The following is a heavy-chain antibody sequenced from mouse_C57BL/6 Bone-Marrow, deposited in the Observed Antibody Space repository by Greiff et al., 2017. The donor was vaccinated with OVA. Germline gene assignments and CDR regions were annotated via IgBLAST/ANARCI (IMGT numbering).Heavy chain of an antibody. D-gene: IGHD2-3*01. V-gene: IGHV2-2*01. CDR3: ARGNGYYPWFAY. Sequence: VKLVESGPGLVQPSQSLSITCTVSGFSLTSYGVHWVRQSPGKGLEWLGVIWSGGSTDYNAAFISRLSISKDNSKSQVFFKMNSLQADDTAIYYCARGNGYYPWFAYWGQGTLVTVSA. CDR1: GFSLTSYG. J-gene: IGHJ3*01. CDR2: IWSGGST.